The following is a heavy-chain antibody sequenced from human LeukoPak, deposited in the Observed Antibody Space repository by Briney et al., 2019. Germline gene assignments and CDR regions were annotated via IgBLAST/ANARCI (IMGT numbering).Heavy chain of an antibody. V-gene: IGHV3-30*04. D-gene: IGHD2-2*01. CDR3: ASGFVVVPAEAFDI. CDR1: GFTFSSYA. Sequence: PGRSLRLSCAASGFTFSSYAMHWVRQAPDKGLEWVAVISYDGSNKYYADSVKGRFTISRDNSKNTLYLQMNSLRAEDTAVYYCASGFVVVPAEAFDIWGQGTMVTVSS. J-gene: IGHJ3*02. CDR2: ISYDGSNK.